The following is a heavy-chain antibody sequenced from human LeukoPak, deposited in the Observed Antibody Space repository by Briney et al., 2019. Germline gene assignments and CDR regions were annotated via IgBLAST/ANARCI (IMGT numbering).Heavy chain of an antibody. CDR1: GFTFSSYA. CDR2: ISGSGGST. D-gene: IGHD3-22*01. CDR3: ATSSVVILYYFDY. V-gene: IGHV3-23*01. Sequence: PGGSLRLSCAASGFTFSSYAMSWVRQAPGKGLEWVSAISGSGGSTYYADSVKGRFTISRDNSKNTLYLQMNSLRAEDTAVYYCATSSVVILYYFDYWGQGTLVTVSS. J-gene: IGHJ4*02.